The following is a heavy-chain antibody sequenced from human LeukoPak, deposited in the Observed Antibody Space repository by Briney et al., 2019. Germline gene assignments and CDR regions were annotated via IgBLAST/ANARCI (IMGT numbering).Heavy chain of an antibody. Sequence: GGSLRLSCECSGFTFSTYAMHWVRQAPGKGLQYVSAISGNGDRTRYANSVNGRFSISRDNSKNTLYLQMGSLRAEDMAVYYCARGGIKGPHDAFDIWGRGTMVTVSS. J-gene: IGHJ3*02. CDR2: ISGNGDRT. D-gene: IGHD3-10*01. CDR3: ARGGIKGPHDAFDI. V-gene: IGHV3-64*01. CDR1: GFTFSTYA.